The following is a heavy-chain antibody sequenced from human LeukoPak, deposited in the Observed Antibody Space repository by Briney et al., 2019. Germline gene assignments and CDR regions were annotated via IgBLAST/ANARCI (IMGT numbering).Heavy chain of an antibody. Sequence: PGGSLRLSCAASGFTVDDYSMQWVRQGPGKGLEWVSRISFNGASTYYADSVKGRFTISRDNSKNSLYLQMNSLRTDDTAFYFCAKDIVWRAYYFDSSGGDSWGQGTLVTVSS. J-gene: IGHJ4*02. CDR1: GFTVDDYS. CDR2: ISFNGAST. V-gene: IGHV3-43*01. D-gene: IGHD3-22*01. CDR3: AKDIVWRAYYFDSSGGDS.